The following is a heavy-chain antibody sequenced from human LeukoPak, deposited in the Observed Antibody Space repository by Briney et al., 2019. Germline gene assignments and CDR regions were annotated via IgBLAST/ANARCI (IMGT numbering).Heavy chain of an antibody. J-gene: IGHJ4*02. CDR2: TYYRSKWYN. CDR3: AGTRPNSGWPNFDY. V-gene: IGHV6-1*01. D-gene: IGHD6-19*01. Sequence: SQTLSLTCAISGDSASSNSAAWNWIRQSPSRGLEWLGRTYYRSKWYNDYAVSVKSRITINPDTSKNQFSLQLNSVTPEDTAVYYCAGTRPNSGWPNFDYWGQGTLVTVSS. CDR1: GDSASSNSAA.